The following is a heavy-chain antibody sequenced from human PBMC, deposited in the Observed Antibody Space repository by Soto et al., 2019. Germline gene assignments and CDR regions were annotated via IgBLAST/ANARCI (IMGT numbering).Heavy chain of an antibody. D-gene: IGHD3-22*01. CDR2: ISAYNGNT. CDR1: GYTFTSYG. V-gene: IGHV1-18*01. J-gene: IGHJ4*02. Sequence: ASVKVSCKASGYTFTSYGISWVRQAPGQGLEWMGWISAYNGNTNYAQKLQGRVTMTTDTSTSTAYMELRSLRSDDTAVYYCARDHNFYYYDSSGYGYWGQGTLVTVSS. CDR3: ARDHNFYYYDSSGYGY.